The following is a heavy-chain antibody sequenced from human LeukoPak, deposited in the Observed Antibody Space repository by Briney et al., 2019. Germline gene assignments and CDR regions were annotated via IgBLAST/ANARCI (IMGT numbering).Heavy chain of an antibody. CDR3: ARECDQRWLQLGYYYYGMDV. J-gene: IGHJ6*02. CDR2: INPSGGST. V-gene: IGHV1-46*01. Sequence: GASVKVSCKASGYTFTSYGISWVRQAPGQGLEWMGIINPSGGSTSYAQKFQGRVTMTRDTSTSTVYMELSSLRSEDTAVYYCARECDQRWLQLGYYYYGMDVWGQGTTVTVSS. CDR1: GYTFTSYG. D-gene: IGHD5-24*01.